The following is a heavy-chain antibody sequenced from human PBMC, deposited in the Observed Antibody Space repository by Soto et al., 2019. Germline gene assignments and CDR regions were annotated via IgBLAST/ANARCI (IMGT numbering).Heavy chain of an antibody. CDR3: ARDLCSGGSCYFNWFDP. D-gene: IGHD2-15*01. CDR1: GYTFTSYG. Sequence: GASVKVSCKASGYTFTSYGISWVRQAPGQGLEWMGWINADNGNTKYAQKVQGRVTITRDTSASTAYMELSSLRSEDTAVYYCARDLCSGGSCYFNWFDPWGQGTLVTVSS. CDR2: INADNGNT. J-gene: IGHJ5*02. V-gene: IGHV1-18*01.